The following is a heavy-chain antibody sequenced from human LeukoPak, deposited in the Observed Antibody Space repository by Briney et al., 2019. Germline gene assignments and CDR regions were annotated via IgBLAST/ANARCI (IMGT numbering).Heavy chain of an antibody. CDR1: GGSISSSSNYY. CDR3: ARSRGFSSGCDIGAFDM. CDR2: IYYSGIT. D-gene: IGHD6-19*01. J-gene: IGHJ3*02. Sequence: SETLSLTCIFSGGSISSSSNYYWGWIRQPPGKGLEWIGSIYYSGITYYNPSLKSQFTISVDTSKNQFSLTLSSVTAADTAGYYCARSRGFSSGCDIGAFDMWGQGTMVTVSS. V-gene: IGHV4-39*01.